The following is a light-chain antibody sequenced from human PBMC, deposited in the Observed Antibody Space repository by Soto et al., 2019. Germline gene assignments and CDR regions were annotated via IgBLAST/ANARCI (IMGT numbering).Light chain of an antibody. J-gene: IGLJ3*02. CDR1: SGRVASNY. Sequence: NFMLTQPHSVSESPGKTVTISCTRSSGRVASNYVQWYQQRPGSAPTTVIFEDDQRPSGVPDRFSGSIDSSSNSAFLTISGLKTEDEADYYCQSYDSPKEVFGGGTQLTVL. V-gene: IGLV6-57*04. CDR3: QSYDSPKEV. CDR2: EDD.